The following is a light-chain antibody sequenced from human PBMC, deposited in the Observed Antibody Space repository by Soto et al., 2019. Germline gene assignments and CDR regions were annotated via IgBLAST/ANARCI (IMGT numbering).Light chain of an antibody. J-gene: IGLJ3*02. Sequence: QSVLTQPPSASGPPGQRVTISCSGSSSNIGSNYVYWYQQLPGTAPKLLIYSNNQRPSGVPDRFSGSKSGTSASLDISGLRAEDEADYYCAAWDDSLSEVFGGGTQLTVL. CDR3: AAWDDSLSEV. CDR1: SSNIGSNY. V-gene: IGLV1-47*02. CDR2: SNN.